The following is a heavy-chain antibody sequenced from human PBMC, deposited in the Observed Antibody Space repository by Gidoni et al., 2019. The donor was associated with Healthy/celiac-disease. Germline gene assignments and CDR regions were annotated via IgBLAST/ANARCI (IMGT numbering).Heavy chain of an antibody. Sequence: EVQLLESGGGLVQPGGSLRLSCAASGFTFRSYAMSWVRQAPGKGLEWVSAISGSGGSTYYADSVKGRFTISRDNSKNTLYLQMNSLRAEDTAVYYCAKVPYCSSTSGYYLDYWGQGTLVTVSS. CDR1: GFTFRSYA. CDR2: ISGSGGST. V-gene: IGHV3-23*01. J-gene: IGHJ4*02. D-gene: IGHD2-2*01. CDR3: AKVPYCSSTSGYYLDY.